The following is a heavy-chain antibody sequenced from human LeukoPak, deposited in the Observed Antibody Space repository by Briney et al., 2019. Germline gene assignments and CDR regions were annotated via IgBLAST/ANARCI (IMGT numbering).Heavy chain of an antibody. J-gene: IGHJ4*02. CDR2: ITWNSGTI. Sequence: GGSLRLSCVASGFTFDDYAMHWVRQVPGKGLEWVSGITWNSGTIVYAKSVKGRFTTSRENSKSTLSLQMNSLRAEDTALYYCAKDGYCTNGVCPEYWGQGTLVTVSS. CDR3: AKDGYCTNGVCPEY. D-gene: IGHD2-8*01. V-gene: IGHV3-9*01. CDR1: GFTFDDYA.